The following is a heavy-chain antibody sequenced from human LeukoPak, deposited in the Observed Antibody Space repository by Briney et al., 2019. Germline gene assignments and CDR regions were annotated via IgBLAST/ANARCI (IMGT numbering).Heavy chain of an antibody. V-gene: IGHV1-2*02. D-gene: IGHD1-26*01. J-gene: IGHJ4*02. CDR3: ARFSGSSNFDY. CDR1: GYTFTGYF. CDR2: IYPNSGGT. Sequence: GASVTVSCRASGYTFTGYFMHWVRQAPGQGLEWMGWIYPNSGGTKYAQKFQGRVTMTRDTSISTTYMKLSSLRSDDTAVYYCARFSGSSNFDYWGQGTLVTVSS.